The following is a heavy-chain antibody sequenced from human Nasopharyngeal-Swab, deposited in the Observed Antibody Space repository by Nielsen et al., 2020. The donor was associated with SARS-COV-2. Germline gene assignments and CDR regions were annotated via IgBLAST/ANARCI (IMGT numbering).Heavy chain of an antibody. CDR3: ARDQPLSIAENWFDP. J-gene: IGHJ5*02. Sequence: GESLKISCAASGFTFSSYAMHWVRQAPGKGLEWVAVISYDGSNKYYADSVKGRFTISRDNSKNTLYLQMNSLRAEDTAVYYCARDQPLSIAENWFDPWGQGTLV. CDR2: ISYDGSNK. V-gene: IGHV3-30-3*01. CDR1: GFTFSSYA. D-gene: IGHD6-6*01.